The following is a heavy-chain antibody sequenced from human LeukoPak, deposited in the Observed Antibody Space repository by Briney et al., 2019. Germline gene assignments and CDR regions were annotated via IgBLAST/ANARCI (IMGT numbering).Heavy chain of an antibody. D-gene: IGHD1-7*01. CDR1: GSTFSSYA. V-gene: IGHV3-23*01. Sequence: PGGSLRLSCAASGSTFSSYAMTWVRQAPGKGLEWVSAISGSGGSTYYADSVKGRFTISRDNSKNTLFLQMNSLRAEDTAVYYCAKRRGLELLYYYYIDVWGKGTTVTVSS. CDR3: AKRRGLELLYYYYIDV. CDR2: ISGSGGST. J-gene: IGHJ6*03.